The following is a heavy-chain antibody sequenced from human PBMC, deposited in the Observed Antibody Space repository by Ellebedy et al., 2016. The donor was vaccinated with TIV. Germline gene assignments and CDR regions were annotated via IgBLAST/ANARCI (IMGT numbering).Heavy chain of an antibody. CDR1: GFTVSNNY. V-gene: IGHV3-53*01. CDR3: ARVPGFS. CDR2: IYSGGGT. D-gene: IGHD3-10*01. Sequence: ETLSLTCAASGFTVSNNYMSWVRQAPGKGLEWVSFIYSGGGTYYADSVKGRFTISRDSSQNTLYLQMNSLRAEDTAIYYCARVPGFSWGQGTLVTVSS. J-gene: IGHJ5*02.